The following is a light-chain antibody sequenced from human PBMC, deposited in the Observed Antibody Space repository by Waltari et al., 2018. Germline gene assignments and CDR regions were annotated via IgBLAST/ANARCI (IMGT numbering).Light chain of an antibody. CDR3: SSQSSDNVVL. CDR2: DVS. Sequence: QSALTQPASVSGSPGQSITLSCTGTSSDVGGYNSVSWYQDHPGQAPKVIIYDVSDRPSGISERFAGSKSGNTASLTISGLQAEDEAEYYCSSQSSDNVVLFGGGTKLTVL. V-gene: IGLV2-14*03. J-gene: IGLJ2*01. CDR1: SSDVGGYNS.